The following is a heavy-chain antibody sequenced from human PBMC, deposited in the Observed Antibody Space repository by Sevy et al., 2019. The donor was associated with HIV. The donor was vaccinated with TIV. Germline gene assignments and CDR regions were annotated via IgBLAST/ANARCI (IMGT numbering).Heavy chain of an antibody. Sequence: SETLSLTCTVSGGSISSYYWSWIRQPPGKGLEWIGYIYYSGSTNYNPSLKSRVTISVDTSKNQFSLKLSSVTAADTAVYYCARALGIAAAGRKLVVDWFDPWGQGTLVTVSS. D-gene: IGHD6-13*01. CDR3: ARALGIAAAGRKLVVDWFDP. V-gene: IGHV4-59*01. J-gene: IGHJ5*02. CDR1: GGSISSYY. CDR2: IYYSGST.